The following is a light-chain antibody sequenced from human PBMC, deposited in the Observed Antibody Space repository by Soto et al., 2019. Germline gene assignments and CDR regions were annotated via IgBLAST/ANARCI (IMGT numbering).Light chain of an antibody. CDR3: QKYNSAAWT. CDR1: QGISNY. CDR2: AAS. J-gene: IGKJ1*01. Sequence: DIQMTQSPSSLSASVGDRVTITCRASQGISNYLAWYQQKPGKVPKLLIYAASTLQSGVPSRFSGSGSGTDFTLTISSLQPEDVETYYGQKYNSAAWTVGQGAKVEIK. V-gene: IGKV1-27*01.